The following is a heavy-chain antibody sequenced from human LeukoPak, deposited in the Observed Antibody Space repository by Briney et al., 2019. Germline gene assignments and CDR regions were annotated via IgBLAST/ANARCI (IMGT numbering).Heavy chain of an antibody. J-gene: IGHJ3*02. CDR3: ARGGNSGGSPRSPFDI. D-gene: IGHD2-15*01. Sequence: GGSLRLSCAASGLSVSGNYMSWVRQPPGKGPEWVSVLDVGGSTYYADSVKGRFTISRDKSKNTLYLQINSLRAEDTAVYYCARGGNSGGSPRSPFDIWGRGTMVTVSS. V-gene: IGHV3-53*01. CDR2: LDVGGST. CDR1: GLSVSGNY.